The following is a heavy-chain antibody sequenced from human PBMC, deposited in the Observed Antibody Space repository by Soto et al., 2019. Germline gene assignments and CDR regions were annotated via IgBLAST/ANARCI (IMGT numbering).Heavy chain of an antibody. CDR2: VHHSGTT. Sequence: QVQLQQWGAGLLKPSETLSLTCAVNGGSFSGYYWNWIRQSAGKGLEWIGRVHHSGTTNYNPSLKSRLTTSLDTSKNHFSLQLNSVTAADTAMYYCVRQKGFFDWSSHVTGPGGMDVWGQGTSVTVSS. V-gene: IGHV4-34*01. J-gene: IGHJ6*02. CDR3: VRQKGFFDWSSHVTGPGGMDV. D-gene: IGHD3-9*01. CDR1: GGSFSGYY.